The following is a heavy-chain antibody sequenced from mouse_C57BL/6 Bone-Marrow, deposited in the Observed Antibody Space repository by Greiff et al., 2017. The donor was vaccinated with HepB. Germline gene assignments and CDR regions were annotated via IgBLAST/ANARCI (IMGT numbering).Heavy chain of an antibody. D-gene: IGHD2-2*01. V-gene: IGHV1-63*01. CDR2: IYPGGGYT. Sequence: LQESGAELVRPGTSVKMSCKASGYTFTNYWIGWAKQRPGHGLEWIGDIYPGGGYTNYNEKFKGKATLTADKSSSTAYMQFSSLTSEDSAIYYCASIYYGYGSSFDYWGQGTTLTVSS. CDR3: ASIYYGYGSSFDY. CDR1: GYTFTNYW. J-gene: IGHJ2*01.